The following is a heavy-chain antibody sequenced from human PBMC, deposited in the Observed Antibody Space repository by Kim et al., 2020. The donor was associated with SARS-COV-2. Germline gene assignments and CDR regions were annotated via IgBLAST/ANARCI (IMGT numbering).Heavy chain of an antibody. Sequence: GGSLRLSCAASGFTFNNYAMTWVRQVPGKGLEWVSEISGSGDTTYYADSVKGRFTISRDNSKNMLYLQMNSLRVEDAALYYCAKDVYSGFGGVAEYFEH. V-gene: IGHV3-23*01. J-gene: IGHJ1*01. D-gene: IGHD5-12*01. CDR3: AKDVYSGFGGVAEYFEH. CDR1: GFTFNNYA. CDR2: ISGSGDTT.